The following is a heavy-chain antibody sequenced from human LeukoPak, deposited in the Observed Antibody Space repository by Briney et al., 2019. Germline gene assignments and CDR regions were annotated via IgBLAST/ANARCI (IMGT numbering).Heavy chain of an antibody. CDR2: IIPIFGTA. CDR3: VRDRCSSTSCHDSPNWFDP. CDR1: GGTFSSYA. D-gene: IGHD2-2*01. J-gene: IGHJ5*02. V-gene: IGHV1-69*13. Sequence: GASVKVSCKASGGTFSSYAISWVRQAPGQGLEWMGGIIPIFGTANYAQKFQGRVTITADESTTTVFMELSSLRSEDTAVYYCVRDRCSSTSCHDSPNWFDPWGQGTLVTVSS.